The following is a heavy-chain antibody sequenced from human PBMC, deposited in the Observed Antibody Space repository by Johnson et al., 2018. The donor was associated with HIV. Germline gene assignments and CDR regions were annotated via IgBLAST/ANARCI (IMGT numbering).Heavy chain of an antibody. CDR2: IYRGGAT. CDR3: VSRGYSGYDSYAFDI. V-gene: IGHV3-66*01. Sequence: VQLVESGGGLVQPGGSLRLSCAASGFIVSTKYMSWVRQAPGKGLEWVSVIYRGGATYYAASVQGRFTISRDNSKNTLYLQMNSLRAEDTAVYYCVSRGYSGYDSYAFDIWGQGTMVTVSS. J-gene: IGHJ3*02. CDR1: GFIVSTKY. D-gene: IGHD5-12*01.